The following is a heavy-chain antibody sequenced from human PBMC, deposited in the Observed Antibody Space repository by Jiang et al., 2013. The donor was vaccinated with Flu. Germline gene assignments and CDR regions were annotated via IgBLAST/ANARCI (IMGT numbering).Heavy chain of an antibody. CDR3: ARVADTIFGVVIIPGGWFDP. Sequence: LLKPSETLSLTCAVYGGSFSGYYWSWIRQPPGKGLEWIGEINHSGSTNYNPSLKSRVTISVDTSKNQFSLKLSSVTAADTAVYYCARVADTIFGVVIIPGGWFDPWGQGTLVTVSS. J-gene: IGHJ5*02. D-gene: IGHD3-3*01. V-gene: IGHV4-34*01. CDR2: INHSGST. CDR1: GGSFSGYY.